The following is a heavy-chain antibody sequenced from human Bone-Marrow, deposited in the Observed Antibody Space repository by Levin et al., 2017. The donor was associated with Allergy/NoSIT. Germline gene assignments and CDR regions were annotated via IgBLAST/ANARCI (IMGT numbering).Heavy chain of an antibody. CDR2: IYSGGST. Sequence: PGGSLRLSCAASGFTVSSNYMSWVRQAPGKGLEWVSVIYSGGSTYYADSVKGRFTISRDNSKNTLYLQMNSLRAEDTAVYYCARARVGAGGTLDYWGQGTLVTVSS. CDR3: ARARVGAGGTLDY. J-gene: IGHJ4*02. V-gene: IGHV3-53*01. D-gene: IGHD1-26*01. CDR1: GFTVSSNY.